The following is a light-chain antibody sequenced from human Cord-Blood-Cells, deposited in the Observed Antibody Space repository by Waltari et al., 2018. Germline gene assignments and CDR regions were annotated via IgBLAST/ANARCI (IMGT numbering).Light chain of an antibody. CDR3: LRSYSTRLT. J-gene: IGKJ3*01. CDR1: QSISSY. CDR2: AAS. V-gene: IGKV1-39*01. Sequence: DIQMTQSPSSLSASVVDRVTITCRASQSISSYLNWDQQKPGKAPKLLIYAASSLQSGVPARLSGSGSGTEFTLTISSLQPEGVGTYDCLRSYSTRLTVGPGTRVGI.